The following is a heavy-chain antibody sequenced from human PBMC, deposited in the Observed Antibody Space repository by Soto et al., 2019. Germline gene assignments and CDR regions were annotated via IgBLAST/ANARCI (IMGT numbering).Heavy chain of an antibody. CDR3: ARDRYYGSGTYYSFYSGMDV. V-gene: IGHV4-30-4*01. D-gene: IGHD3-10*01. CDR2: IFHSGST. J-gene: IGHJ6*02. CDR1: GGSINSGDYY. Sequence: QVQLQESGPGLVKPSQTLSLTCTVSGGSINSGDYYWTWVRQPPGKGLEWIGNIFHSGSTYYTPSLQSRVTISLDTSKNHFSLKLSSVTPADTAVYYCARDRYYGSGTYYSFYSGMDVWGQGTTVTVSS.